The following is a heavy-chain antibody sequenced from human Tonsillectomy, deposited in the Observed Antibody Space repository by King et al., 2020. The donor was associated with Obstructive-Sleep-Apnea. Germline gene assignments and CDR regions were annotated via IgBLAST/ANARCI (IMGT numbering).Heavy chain of an antibody. V-gene: IGHV3-21*01. Sequence: VQLVESGGGLVKPGGSLRLSCAASGFTFSSYSMNWVRQAPGKGLEWVSSISSSSSYIYCADSVKGRFTISRDNAKNSLYLQMNSLRAEDTAVYYCARERGRAYYYDSSGYYYSPLDYWGQGTLVTVSS. J-gene: IGHJ4*02. D-gene: IGHD3-22*01. CDR3: ARERGRAYYYDSSGYYYSPLDY. CDR1: GFTFSSYS. CDR2: ISSSSSYI.